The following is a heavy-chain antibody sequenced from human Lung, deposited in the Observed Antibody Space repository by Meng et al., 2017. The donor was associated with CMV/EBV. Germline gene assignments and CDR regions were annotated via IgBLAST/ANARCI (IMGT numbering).Heavy chain of an antibody. J-gene: IGHJ6*02. CDR3: ARGLRAAANYYYYVMDV. D-gene: IGHD6-13*01. CDR2: INWNSGST. CDR1: GFTFDDYG. Sequence: GESLKISCAASGFTFDDYGMSWVRQAPGKGLEWVSGINWNSGSTGFADSVKGRFTISRDNAKNSLYLQMNSLRAEDTALYYCARGLRAAANYYYYVMDVWGQGXTVTVSS. V-gene: IGHV3-20*04.